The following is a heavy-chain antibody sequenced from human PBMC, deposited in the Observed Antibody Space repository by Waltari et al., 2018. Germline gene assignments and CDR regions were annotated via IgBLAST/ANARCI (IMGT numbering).Heavy chain of an antibody. J-gene: IGHJ2*01. CDR1: GGSISSYY. CDR3: ARASPRLRYGDRNYDWYFDL. Sequence: QVQLQESGPGLVKPSETLSLTCTVSGGSISSYYWSWIRQPAGKGLEWIGRIYTSGSTNDTPYLKSRCTRSVETSKNQFSLKLSSVTAADTAVYYCARASPRLRYGDRNYDWYFDLWGRGTLVTVSS. D-gene: IGHD4-17*01. V-gene: IGHV4-4*07. CDR2: IYTSGST.